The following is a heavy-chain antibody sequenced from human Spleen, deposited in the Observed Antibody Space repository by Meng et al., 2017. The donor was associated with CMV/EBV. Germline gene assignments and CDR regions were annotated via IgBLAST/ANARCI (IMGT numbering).Heavy chain of an antibody. CDR1: GYSISSGYY. V-gene: IGHV4-38-2*02. CDR3: ARGGLVVPAGLKGVWFNP. Sequence: GSLRLSCTVSGYSISSGYYWGWIRQPPGKGLEWIGSIYHSGSTYYNPSLKSRVTISVDPSKNHFSLKLSPVTAADTAVYYCARGGLVVPAGLKGVWFNPWGQGTLVTVSS. D-gene: IGHD2-2*01. J-gene: IGHJ5*02. CDR2: IYHSGST.